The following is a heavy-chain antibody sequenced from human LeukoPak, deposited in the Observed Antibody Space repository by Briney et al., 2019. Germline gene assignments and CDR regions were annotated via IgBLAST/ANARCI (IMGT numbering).Heavy chain of an antibody. CDR1: GFTVTNYA. Sequence: GGSLRLSCAASGFTVTNYAMYWVRQAPGKGLEWVSAISGRDDSTYYADSVKGRFTISRDTSKNTLVLQMTSLRAEDTAIYYCAKWADYDILTGYYDPDYWGQGTLVTVSS. J-gene: IGHJ4*02. V-gene: IGHV3-23*01. D-gene: IGHD3-9*01. CDR2: ISGRDDST. CDR3: AKWADYDILTGYYDPDY.